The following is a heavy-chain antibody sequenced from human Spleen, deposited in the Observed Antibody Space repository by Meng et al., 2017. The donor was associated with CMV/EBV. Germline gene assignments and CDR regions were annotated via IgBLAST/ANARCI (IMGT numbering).Heavy chain of an antibody. CDR3: AHRGYYYDSSGYYDY. Sequence: QITLKESGPTLVKPXXXXTXTXPFXGFSLSTSGVGVGWIRQPPGKALEWLALIYWDDDKRYSPSLKSRLTITKDTSKNQVVLTMTNMDPVDTATYYCAHRGYYYDSSGYYDYWGQGTLVTVSS. J-gene: IGHJ4*02. CDR2: IYWDDDK. V-gene: IGHV2-5*02. D-gene: IGHD3-22*01. CDR1: GFSLSTSGVG.